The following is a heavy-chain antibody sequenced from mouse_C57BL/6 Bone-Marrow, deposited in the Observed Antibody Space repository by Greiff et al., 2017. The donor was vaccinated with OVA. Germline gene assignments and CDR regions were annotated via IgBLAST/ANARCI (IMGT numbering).Heavy chain of an antibody. D-gene: IGHD1-1*01. CDR3: ARRFYGSSLSMDY. J-gene: IGHJ4*01. Sequence: EVQLQQSGPELVKPGDSVKISCKASGYSFTGYFMNWVMQSHGQSLEWIGRINPYNGDTFYNQKFKGKATLTVAKSSSPAHMELRSLTSEDSAVDYCARRFYGSSLSMDYWGQGTSVTVSA. CDR2: INPYNGDT. CDR1: GYSFTGYF. V-gene: IGHV1-20*01.